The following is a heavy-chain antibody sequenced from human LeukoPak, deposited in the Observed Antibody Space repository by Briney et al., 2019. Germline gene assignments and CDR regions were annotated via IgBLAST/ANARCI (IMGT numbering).Heavy chain of an antibody. CDR3: ARSYSLADAFDI. CDR2: ISAYNGNT. CDR1: GYTFTSYG. D-gene: IGHD1-26*01. J-gene: IGHJ3*02. V-gene: IGHV1-18*01. Sequence: ASVTVSCKASGYTFTSYGISWVRQAPGQGLEWMGWISAYNGNTNYAQKLQGRVTMTTDTSTSTAYMELRSLRSDDTAVYYCARSYSLADAFDIWGQGTMVTVSS.